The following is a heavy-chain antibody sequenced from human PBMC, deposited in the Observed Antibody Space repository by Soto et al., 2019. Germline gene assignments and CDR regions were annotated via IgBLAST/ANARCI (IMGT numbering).Heavy chain of an antibody. CDR1: GFIFAGYW. Sequence: GGSLRLSCSASGFIFAGYWMSWVRQAPGKGLEWVANIIHDGSEEHYVDSVEGRFTISRDNARNSVSLQMNNLRAEDTAVYYCAREDSIIIPAVADFWGQGTLVTVSS. CDR3: AREDSIIIPAVADF. V-gene: IGHV3-7*01. D-gene: IGHD6-19*01. CDR2: IIHDGSEE. J-gene: IGHJ4*02.